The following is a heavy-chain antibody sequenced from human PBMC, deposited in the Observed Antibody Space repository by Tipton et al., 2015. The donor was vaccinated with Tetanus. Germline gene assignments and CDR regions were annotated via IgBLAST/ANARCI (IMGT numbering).Heavy chain of an antibody. D-gene: IGHD2-15*01. CDR3: ARGRGCSGGSCYSLSDTPNQYDGMDV. V-gene: IGHV1-2*04. J-gene: IGHJ6*02. Sequence: QLVQSGAEVKKPGASVKVSCKASGYTFTGYYMHWVRQAPGQGLEWMGWINPNSGSTNYAQKFQGWVTMTRDTSISTAYMGLSRLRSDDPAVYYCARGRGCSGGSCYSLSDTPNQYDGMDVWGQGTTVTVSS. CDR1: GYTFTGYY. CDR2: INPNSGST.